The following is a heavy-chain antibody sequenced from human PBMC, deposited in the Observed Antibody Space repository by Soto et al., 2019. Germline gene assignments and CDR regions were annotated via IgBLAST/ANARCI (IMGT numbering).Heavy chain of an antibody. CDR3: ARTFCSTTSCQAHDMDV. CDR1: GGSVSSGSYY. CDR2: IYYSGST. V-gene: IGHV4-61*01. Sequence: PSETLSLTCTVSGGSVSSGSYYWTWIRQPPGKGLEWIGYIYYSGSTNYNPSLKSRVTISLDTSNSQFSLRLSSVTAADTAVYYCARTFCSTTSCQAHDMDVWGQGTTVTVSS. D-gene: IGHD2-2*01. J-gene: IGHJ6*02.